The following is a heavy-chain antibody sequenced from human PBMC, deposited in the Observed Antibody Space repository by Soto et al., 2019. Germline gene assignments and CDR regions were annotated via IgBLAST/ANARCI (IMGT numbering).Heavy chain of an antibody. CDR3: ARARGWPIEGGYFDY. V-gene: IGHV2-26*01. Sequence: QVTLKESGPVLVKPTETLTLTCTVSGFSLSNARMGVSWIRQPPGKALEWLAHIFSNDEKSYSTSLKSRLTIPKDTSKSQVVLTMTNMDPVDTATYYCARARGWPIEGGYFDYWGQGTLVTVSS. CDR1: GFSLSNARMG. CDR2: IFSNDEK. D-gene: IGHD3-10*01. J-gene: IGHJ4*02.